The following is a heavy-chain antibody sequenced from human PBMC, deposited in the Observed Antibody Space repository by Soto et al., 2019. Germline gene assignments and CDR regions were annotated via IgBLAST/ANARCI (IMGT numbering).Heavy chain of an antibody. J-gene: IGHJ5*02. V-gene: IGHV4-31*03. Sequence: QVLLQESGPRLVKPSQTLSLTCTVSGASIRRRGYYWSWIRHHPGEGLEWIGFVYYSGITDYNPSLKGRVSISADTSKNEFSMRLYSVTAADTAVYYCASSGGPEGDWFDPWGAGGLVTVSS. D-gene: IGHD3-16*01. CDR2: VYYSGIT. CDR3: ASSGGPEGDWFDP. CDR1: GASIRRRGYY.